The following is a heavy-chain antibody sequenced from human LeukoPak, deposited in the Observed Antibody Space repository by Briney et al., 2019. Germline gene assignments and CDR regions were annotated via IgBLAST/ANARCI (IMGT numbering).Heavy chain of an antibody. V-gene: IGHV3-48*02. D-gene: IGHD3-22*01. J-gene: IGHJ3*01. Sequence: GGSLRLSCAASEFTFSSYSMNWVRQAPGKGLEWVSYISSSSSTIYYADSVKGRFTISRDNAKNSLYLQMNSLRDEDTAVYYCARDQTPHYYDSSGYYRNDAFDVWGQGTMVTVSS. CDR1: EFTFSSYS. CDR2: ISSSSSTI. CDR3: ARDQTPHYYDSSGYYRNDAFDV.